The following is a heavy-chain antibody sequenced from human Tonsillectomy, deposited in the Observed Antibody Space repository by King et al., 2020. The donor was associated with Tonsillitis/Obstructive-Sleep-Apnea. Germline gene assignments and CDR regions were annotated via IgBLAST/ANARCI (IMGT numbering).Heavy chain of an antibody. V-gene: IGHV4-59*01. J-gene: IGHJ4*02. CDR1: GGSISSYY. CDR2: IYYSGST. D-gene: IGHD5-18*01. Sequence: VQLQESGPGLVKPSETLSLTCTVSGGSISSYYWSWIRQPPGKGLEWIGYIYYSGSTNYNPSLKSRVTISVDTSKNQFSLKLSSVTAADTAVYYCAREGRQLGYFDYWGQGTLVTVSS. CDR3: AREGRQLGYFDY.